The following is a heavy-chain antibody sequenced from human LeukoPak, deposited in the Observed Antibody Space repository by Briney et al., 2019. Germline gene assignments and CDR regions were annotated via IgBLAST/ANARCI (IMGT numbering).Heavy chain of an antibody. Sequence: GGSLRLSCAASGFTFSSYSMNWGRPAPGKGLEWVSSISSSSSYIYYADSVKGRFTISRDNAKNSLYLQMNSLRAEDTAVYYCARETDLRNCSSTSCPIWGGLYYYYYGMDVWGQGTTVTVSS. CDR1: GFTFSSYS. CDR3: ARETDLRNCSSTSCPIWGGLYYYYYGMDV. D-gene: IGHD2-2*01. V-gene: IGHV3-21*01. CDR2: ISSSSSYI. J-gene: IGHJ6*02.